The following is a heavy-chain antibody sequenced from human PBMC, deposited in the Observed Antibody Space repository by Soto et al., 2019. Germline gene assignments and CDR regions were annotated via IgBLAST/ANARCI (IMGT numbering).Heavy chain of an antibody. CDR3: AKGSGWWVYDAFDI. D-gene: IGHD6-19*01. CDR1: GCTFSSYA. Sequence: GGPLRLSCAASGCTFSSYAMSWIRQAPGKGLEWVSAISGSGGSTYYADSVKGRFTISRDNSKNTLYLQMNSLRAEDTAVYYCAKGSGWWVYDAFDIWGQGTMVTVSS. CDR2: ISGSGGST. V-gene: IGHV3-23*01. J-gene: IGHJ3*02.